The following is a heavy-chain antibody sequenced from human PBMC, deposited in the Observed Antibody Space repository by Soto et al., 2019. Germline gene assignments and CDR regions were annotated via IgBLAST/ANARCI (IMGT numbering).Heavy chain of an antibody. CDR1: GYTFTGYY. J-gene: IGHJ4*02. CDR3: ARAHCGGDCYSGVYY. CDR2: INPNSGGT. V-gene: IGHV1-2*04. Sequence: QVQLVQSGAEVKKPGASVKVSCKASGYTFTGYYMHWVRQAPGQGLEWMGWINPNSGGTNYAQKFQGWVTMTRDTSISTAYMELSRLRSDDTAVYYCARAHCGGDCYSGVYYWGQGTLVTVSS. D-gene: IGHD2-21*02.